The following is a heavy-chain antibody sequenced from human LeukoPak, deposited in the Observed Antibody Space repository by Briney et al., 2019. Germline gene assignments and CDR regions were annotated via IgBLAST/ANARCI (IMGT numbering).Heavy chain of an antibody. CDR3: ARRITGTTSWFDP. V-gene: IGHV4-59*08. J-gene: IGHJ5*02. CDR2: IYYSGST. CDR1: GGSISYYY. Sequence: SETLSLTCTVSGGSISYYYWSWIRQPPGKGLEWIGYIYYSGSTNYNPSLKSRVTISVDTSKNQFSLKLSSVTAADTAVYYCARRITGTTSWFDPWGQGTLVTVSS. D-gene: IGHD1-7*01.